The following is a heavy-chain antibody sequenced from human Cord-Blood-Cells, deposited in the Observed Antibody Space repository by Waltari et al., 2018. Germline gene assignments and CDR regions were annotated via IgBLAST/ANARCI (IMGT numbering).Heavy chain of an antibody. CDR3: AREGGLAAAGTDY. D-gene: IGHD6-13*01. CDR2: INHSGST. Sequence: QVQLQQWGAGLLKPSETLSLTCAVYGGSFSGCHWSWIRQPPGKGLEWIGEINHSGSTNYNPSLKSRVTISVDTSKNQFSLKLSSVTAADTAVYYCAREGGLAAAGTDYWGQGTLVTVSS. J-gene: IGHJ4*02. CDR1: GGSFSGCH. V-gene: IGHV4-34*01.